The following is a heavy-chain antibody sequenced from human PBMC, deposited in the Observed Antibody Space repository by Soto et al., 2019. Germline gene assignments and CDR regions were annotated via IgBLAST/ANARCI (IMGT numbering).Heavy chain of an antibody. Sequence: GGSLRLSCAASGFTFSNAWMIWVRQAPGKGLEWVGRIKIKTDGGTTDYAAPVKGRFTISRDDSKNTLYLQMNSLKTEDTAVYYCTTDWATGYCSSTSCPPEYYYGMDVWGQGTTVTVSS. D-gene: IGHD2-2*01. CDR1: GFTFSNAW. V-gene: IGHV3-15*01. J-gene: IGHJ6*02. CDR3: TTDWATGYCSSTSCPPEYYYGMDV. CDR2: IKIKTDGGTT.